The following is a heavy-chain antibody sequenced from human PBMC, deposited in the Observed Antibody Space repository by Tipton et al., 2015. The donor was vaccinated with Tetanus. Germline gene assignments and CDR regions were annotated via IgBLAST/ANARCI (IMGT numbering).Heavy chain of an antibody. CDR3: ARGYYYDSSGYYYPDFYYGMDV. Sequence: LVKPTQTLTLTCTVSGFSLSNARMGASWIRQPPGKALEWLAHILSNDEKSYSTSLKSRLTISKDTSKSQVVLTMTNMDPVDTATYYCARGYYYDSSGYYYPDFYYGMDVWGQGTTVTVSS. D-gene: IGHD3-22*01. CDR2: ILSNDEK. CDR1: GFSLSNARMG. J-gene: IGHJ6*02. V-gene: IGHV2-26*01.